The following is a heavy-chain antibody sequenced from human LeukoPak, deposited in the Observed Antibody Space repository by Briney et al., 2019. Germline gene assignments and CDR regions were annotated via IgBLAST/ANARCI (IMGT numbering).Heavy chain of an antibody. CDR1: GFAYSTTW. J-gene: IGHJ1*01. CDR2: IGQGERQM. CDR3: ASSYLKH. Sequence: GGSLRLSCVASGFAYSTTWMNWVRQAPGKGLEWVANIGQGERQMNYADSVKGRFSISRDNARNSLFLQLYSLRAEDTAVYYCASSYLKHWGQGTLVTVSS. V-gene: IGHV3-7*01.